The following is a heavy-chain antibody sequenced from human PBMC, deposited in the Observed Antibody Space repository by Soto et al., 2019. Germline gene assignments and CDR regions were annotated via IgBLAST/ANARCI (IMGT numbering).Heavy chain of an antibody. Sequence: GASVKVSCKASGYTFTSYAIHWVRQAPGQRLEWMGWINAGNGNAKYSQKFQGRVTITRDTSASTAYVELSSLSSDDTAVYYCARASYYYESSGYYPDYWGQGTLVTVSS. CDR3: ARASYYYESSGYYPDY. CDR2: INAGNGNA. CDR1: GYTFTSYA. J-gene: IGHJ4*02. V-gene: IGHV1-3*01. D-gene: IGHD3-22*01.